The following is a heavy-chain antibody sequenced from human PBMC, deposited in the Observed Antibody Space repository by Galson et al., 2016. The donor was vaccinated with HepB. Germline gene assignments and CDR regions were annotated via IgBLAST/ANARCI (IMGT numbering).Heavy chain of an antibody. CDR3: ARHPNYGDFRMLDY. Sequence: QSGAEVKKPGESLKISCKGSGYSFSSHWIGWVRQMPGKGLEWMGIIFPGDSDTSYSPSFQGQVTISVDKSISTAYLQWSSLKASDTAMYYCARHPNYGDFRMLDYWGQGTLVTVSS. J-gene: IGHJ4*02. CDR2: IFPGDSDT. V-gene: IGHV5-51*01. CDR1: GYSFSSHW. D-gene: IGHD4-17*01.